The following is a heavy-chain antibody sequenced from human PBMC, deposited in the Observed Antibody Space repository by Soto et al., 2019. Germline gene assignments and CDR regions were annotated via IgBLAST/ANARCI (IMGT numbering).Heavy chain of an antibody. D-gene: IGHD5-12*01. CDR1: GFTLTSSG. J-gene: IGHJ6*02. CDR2: ISYDGSTK. Sequence: QVQLVESGGGVVQPGRSLRLSCAASGFTLTSSGMHWVRQAPGKGLDWVAVISYDGSTKYYADSVKGRFTISRDTSKNTVYLQMNSLRAEDTAVYYCAKDPATVIPLGAAGLDVWGQGTTVTVSS. CDR3: AKDPATVIPLGAAGLDV. V-gene: IGHV3-30*18.